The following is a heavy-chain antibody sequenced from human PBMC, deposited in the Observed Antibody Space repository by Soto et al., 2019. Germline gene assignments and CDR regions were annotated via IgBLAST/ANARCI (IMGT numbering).Heavy chain of an antibody. CDR2: ISGSGGST. J-gene: IGHJ3*01. CDR3: ANDVFEGGIEDAFDG. V-gene: IGHV3-23*01. Sequence: GTLRLSCAAAGWPFSGHAMSWVRQAPGKGLGLVSAISGSGGSTYYADSVKGRFTISRDNAKNTLYRQMSILRAEDTAVYYCANDVFEGGIEDAFDGWGQGTMAIVSS. CDR1: GWPFSGHA. D-gene: IGHD3-16*01.